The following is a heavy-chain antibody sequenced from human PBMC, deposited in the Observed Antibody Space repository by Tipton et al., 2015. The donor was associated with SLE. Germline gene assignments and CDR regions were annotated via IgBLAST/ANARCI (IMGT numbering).Heavy chain of an antibody. J-gene: IGHJ5*02. V-gene: IGHV1-69*01. Sequence: QLVQSGPEVKKPGSSVKISCTASGGTFGSYVMSWVRQAPGQGLEWMGGIIPIFGTANYAQKFQGRVTITADESTSTAYMELSSLRSDDTAVYYCARDWFDPWGQGTLVTVSS. CDR1: GGTFGSYV. CDR2: IIPIFGTA. CDR3: ARDWFDP.